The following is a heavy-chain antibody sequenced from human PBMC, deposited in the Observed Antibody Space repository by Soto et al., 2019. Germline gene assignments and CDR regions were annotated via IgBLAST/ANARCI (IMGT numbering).Heavy chain of an antibody. CDR1: GFTFSSYG. V-gene: IGHV3-30*18. D-gene: IGHD5-12*01. CDR2: ISYDGSNK. Sequence: GGSLRLSCAASGFTFSSYGMHWVRQAPGKGLEWVAVISYDGSNKYYADSVKGRFTISRDNSKNTLYLQMNSLRAEDTAVYYCAKPLIVATEGGSFDYWGQGTLVTVSS. CDR3: AKPLIVATEGGSFDY. J-gene: IGHJ4*02.